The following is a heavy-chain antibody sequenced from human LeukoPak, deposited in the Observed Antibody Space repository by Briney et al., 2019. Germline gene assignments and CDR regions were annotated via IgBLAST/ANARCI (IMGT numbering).Heavy chain of an antibody. CDR3: ARIALGVGNY. Sequence: PGGSLRLSCAASAFTFSTYAMSWVRQAPGKGLEWVSAISGSGDSTFYADSVKGRFTISRHNSKNTLYLQMNSLRAEDTAVYYCARIALGVGNYWGQGTLVTVSS. V-gene: IGHV3-23*01. CDR2: ISGSGDST. D-gene: IGHD2-21*01. CDR1: AFTFSTYA. J-gene: IGHJ4*02.